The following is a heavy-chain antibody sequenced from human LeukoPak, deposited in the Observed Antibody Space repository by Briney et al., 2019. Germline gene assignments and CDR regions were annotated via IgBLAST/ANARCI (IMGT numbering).Heavy chain of an antibody. Sequence: GSVKVSCKASGYTYTRYYMHWVRQAPGQGLEWMEIINPSGGRTSYAQKFQDRVTMTRDTSTSTVYMELSSLRSEDMGVYYCARGSQWLFLEYWGQGTLVSVSS. CDR3: ARGSQWLFLEY. V-gene: IGHV1-46*01. J-gene: IGHJ4*02. CDR2: INPSGGRT. D-gene: IGHD3-22*01. CDR1: GYTYTRYY.